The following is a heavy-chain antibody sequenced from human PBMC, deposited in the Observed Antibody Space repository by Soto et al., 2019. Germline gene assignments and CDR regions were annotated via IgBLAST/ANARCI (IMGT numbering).Heavy chain of an antibody. CDR2: ISSSSYI. CDR1: GFTFSSYS. D-gene: IGHD3-22*01. CDR3: ARDGGAGYYDSSGSLAHHDAFDI. Sequence: GGSLRLSCAASGFTFSSYSMNWVRQAPGKGLEWVSSISSSSYIYYADSVKGRFTISRDNAKNSLYLQMNSLRAEDTAVYYCARDGGAGYYDSSGSLAHHDAFDIWGQGTMVTVSS. V-gene: IGHV3-21*01. J-gene: IGHJ3*02.